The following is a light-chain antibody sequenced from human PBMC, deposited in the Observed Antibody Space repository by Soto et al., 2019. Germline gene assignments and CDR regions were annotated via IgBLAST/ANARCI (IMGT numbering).Light chain of an antibody. CDR2: AAS. CDR3: QQSYTTVRS. CDR1: QSISNF. J-gene: IGKJ4*01. Sequence: DIQMTQSPSSLSASVGDRVTISCRASQSISNFLNWYQQKPGKAPQLLIYAASRLQSGVPPRFSGSGAGTDFTLTISSLQPEDFATYLCQQSYTTVRSFGGGTKVDIK. V-gene: IGKV1-39*01.